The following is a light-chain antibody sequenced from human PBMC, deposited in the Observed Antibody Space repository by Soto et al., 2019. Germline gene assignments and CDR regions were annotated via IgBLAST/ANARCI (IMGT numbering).Light chain of an antibody. J-gene: IGKJ4*01. Sequence: EILLTQCPGTLSLSPGERVTLSRGDSQSVSSSNLAWYQKKPGQAPRLLIYGASSRATGIPDRFSGSGSGTDFTLTISRLEPEDFVVYYCQQYGSSPLTFGGGTKVDI. CDR3: QQYGSSPLT. CDR1: QSVSSSN. CDR2: GAS. V-gene: IGKV3-20*01.